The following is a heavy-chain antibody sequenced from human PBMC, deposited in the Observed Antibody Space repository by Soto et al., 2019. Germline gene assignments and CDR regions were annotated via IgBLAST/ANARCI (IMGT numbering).Heavy chain of an antibody. CDR1: GGSISSGGYS. V-gene: IGHV4-61*08. CDR3: ARLYGPDAFLI. CDR2: IYYSGST. Sequence: SETLSLTCAVSGGSISSGGYSWSWIRQPPGKGLEWIGYIYYSGSTNYNPSLKSRVTISVDTSKNQFSLKLSSVTAADTAVYYFARLYGPDAFLIWCQTTIVTV. J-gene: IGHJ3*02. D-gene: IGHD3-16*02.